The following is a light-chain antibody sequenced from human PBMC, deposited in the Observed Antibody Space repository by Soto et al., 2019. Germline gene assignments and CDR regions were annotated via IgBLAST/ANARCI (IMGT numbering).Light chain of an antibody. J-gene: IGLJ2*01. Sequence: QSALTQPASVSGSPGQSITISCTGTNNDVGFYNYVSWYQHHPGKAPKLMIYDVFNRPSGVSHRFSGSKSGNTASLTISGRQAEDEADYYCASHPTSNTHVVFGGGTQLTVL. CDR3: ASHPTSNTHVV. V-gene: IGLV2-14*03. CDR2: DVF. CDR1: NNDVGFYNY.